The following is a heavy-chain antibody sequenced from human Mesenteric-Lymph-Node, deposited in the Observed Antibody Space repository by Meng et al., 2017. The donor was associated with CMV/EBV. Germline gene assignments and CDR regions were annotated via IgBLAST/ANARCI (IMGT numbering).Heavy chain of an antibody. D-gene: IGHD2-21*01. J-gene: IGHJ3*01. V-gene: IGHV3-74*01. CDR3: ARDQFRWGSDAFDL. CDR1: GFTFSSYW. CDR2: INSDGSST. Sequence: GESLKISCAASGFTFSSYWMHWVRQAPGKGLVWVSRINSDGSSTSYADSVKGRFTISRDNAKNTLYLQMNSLRAEDTAVYYCARDQFRWGSDAFDLWGQGTVVTVSS.